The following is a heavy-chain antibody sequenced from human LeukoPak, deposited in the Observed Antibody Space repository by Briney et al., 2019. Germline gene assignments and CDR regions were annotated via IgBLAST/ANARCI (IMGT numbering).Heavy chain of an antibody. V-gene: IGHV1-69*04. J-gene: IGHJ4*02. CDR1: GGTFSSYA. Sequence: SVKVSCKASGGTFSSYAISWVRQAPGQGLEWMGRIIPILGIANYAQKFQGRVTITADKSTSTAYMELSSLRSEDTAVHYCARIPYYDILTGYGYFDYWGQGTLVTVSS. CDR2: IIPILGIA. D-gene: IGHD3-9*01. CDR3: ARIPYYDILTGYGYFDY.